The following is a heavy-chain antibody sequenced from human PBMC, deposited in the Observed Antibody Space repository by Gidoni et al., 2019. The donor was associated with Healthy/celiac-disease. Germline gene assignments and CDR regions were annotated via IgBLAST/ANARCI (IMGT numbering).Heavy chain of an antibody. CDR2: INHSGST. D-gene: IGHD6-13*01. Sequence: QVQLQQWGAGLLKPSETLSLTCAVYGGSFSGYYWSWIRQPPGKGLEWIGEINHSGSTNYNPSLKSRVTISVDTSKNQFSLKLSSVTAADTAVYYCARCIAAKGDWFDPWGQGTLVTVSS. CDR3: ARCIAAKGDWFDP. V-gene: IGHV4-34*01. CDR1: GGSFSGYY. J-gene: IGHJ5*02.